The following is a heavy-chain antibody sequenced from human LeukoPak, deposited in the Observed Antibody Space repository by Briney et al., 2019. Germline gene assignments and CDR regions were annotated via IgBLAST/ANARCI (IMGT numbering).Heavy chain of an antibody. V-gene: IGHV4-61*01. CDR3: ARAVVLYYDGSGYSTRFDY. CDR2: IYYNGST. Sequence: NPSETLSLTCTVSGGSVSSGSYYWSWIRQPPGKGLEWIGYIYYNGSTNYTPSLKSRVTISLDTSKNQFSLKLRSVTAADTAMYYCARAVVLYYDGSGYSTRFDYWGQGTLVTVSS. CDR1: GGSVSSGSYY. J-gene: IGHJ4*02. D-gene: IGHD3-22*01.